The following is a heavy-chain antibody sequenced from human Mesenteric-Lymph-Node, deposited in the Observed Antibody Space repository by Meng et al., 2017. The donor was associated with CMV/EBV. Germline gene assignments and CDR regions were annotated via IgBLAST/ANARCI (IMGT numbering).Heavy chain of an antibody. CDR1: GYTFIDYY. D-gene: IGHD3-9*01. Sequence: QVQLVQSGAGGKKPGASVRVACKASGYTFIDYYINWVRQAPGQGLEWMGRINPKTGGRSYAQNFQGRVTMTRDTSINTAYMEVNRLNSDDTAMYYCARDRDTDWYSPFDYWGPGTLVTVSS. V-gene: IGHV1-2*06. CDR2: INPKTGGR. J-gene: IGHJ4*02. CDR3: ARDRDTDWYSPFDY.